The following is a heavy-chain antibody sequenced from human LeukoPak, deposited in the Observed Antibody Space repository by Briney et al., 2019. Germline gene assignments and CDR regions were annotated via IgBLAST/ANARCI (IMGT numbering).Heavy chain of an antibody. Sequence: GGSLRLSCAASGFTVSSNYMSWVRQAPGKGLEWVSVIYSGGSTYYADSVKGRFTISRDNSKNTLYLQMNSLRAEDTAVYYCARVNYDSSGLDYWGQGTLVTVSS. D-gene: IGHD3-22*01. CDR1: GFTVSSNY. CDR2: IYSGGST. V-gene: IGHV3-53*01. J-gene: IGHJ4*02. CDR3: ARVNYDSSGLDY.